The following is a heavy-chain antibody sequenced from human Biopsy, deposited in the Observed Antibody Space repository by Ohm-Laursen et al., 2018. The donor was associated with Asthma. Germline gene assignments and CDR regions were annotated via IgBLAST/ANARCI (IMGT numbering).Heavy chain of an antibody. Sequence: SDTLSLTCTVSGASITSSAYHWGWIRQPPGKGMEWIGSMYHSGSPYYHPSLKSRATISVDTSKNQLSLKMSSVTAADTAVYFCVRHQYSSSWSTFDYWGQGALVTVSS. D-gene: IGHD3-22*01. J-gene: IGHJ4*02. CDR1: GASITSSAYH. CDR3: VRHQYSSSWSTFDY. CDR2: MYHSGSP. V-gene: IGHV4-39*01.